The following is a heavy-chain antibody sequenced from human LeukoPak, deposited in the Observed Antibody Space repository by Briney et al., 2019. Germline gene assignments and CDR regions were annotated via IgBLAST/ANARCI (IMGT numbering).Heavy chain of an antibody. CDR2: IIPIFGTA. V-gene: IGHV1-69*01. CDR3: ARPSTVTTNYYYYYGMDV. D-gene: IGHD4-17*01. CDR1: GGTFSSYA. Sequence: ASVKVSCKASGGTFSSYAISWVRQAPGQGLEWMGGIIPIFGTANYAQKFQGRVTITADESTSTAYMELSSLRSEDTAVYYCARPSTVTTNYYYYYGMDVWGQGTTVTVSS. J-gene: IGHJ6*02.